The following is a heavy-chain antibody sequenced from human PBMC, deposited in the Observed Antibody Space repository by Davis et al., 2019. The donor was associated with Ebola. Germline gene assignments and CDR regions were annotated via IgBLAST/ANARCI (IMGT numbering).Heavy chain of an antibody. V-gene: IGHV4-34*11. CDR1: GGSFSGHY. CDR2: IYNSGST. Sequence: PSETLSLTCAVYGGSFSGHYWSWIRQPPGKGLEWIGYIYNSGSTNYNPSLKSRVTISVDTSNNQFSLKLSSVTAADTAVYYCASLPYSGTYFDYWGQGTLVTVSS. CDR3: ASLPYSGTYFDY. J-gene: IGHJ4*02. D-gene: IGHD1-26*01.